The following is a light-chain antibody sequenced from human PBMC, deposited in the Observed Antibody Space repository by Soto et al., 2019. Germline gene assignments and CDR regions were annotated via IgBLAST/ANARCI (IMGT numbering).Light chain of an antibody. V-gene: IGKV3-11*01. CDR3: QQRNNWPSAIT. J-gene: IGKJ5*01. CDR2: DAS. Sequence: ENVLTQSPATLSLSPGSRAPLSGRASPSVSCRLAWYQQNPGQAPRLLLYDASTRATGIAATFSGSGSGTDFTLTITSLEPHDFAVYYCQQRNNWPSAITFGQGTQLDIK. CDR1: PSVSCR.